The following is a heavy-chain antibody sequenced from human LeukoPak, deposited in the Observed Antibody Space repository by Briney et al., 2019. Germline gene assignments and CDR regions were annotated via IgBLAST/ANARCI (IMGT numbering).Heavy chain of an antibody. CDR3: ARGTYGDYGPIDY. CDR1: GGSISSGGYY. CDR2: IYYSGST. V-gene: IGHV4-61*08. Sequence: SETLSLTCTVSGGSISSGGYYWSWIRQPPGKGLEWIGYIYYSGSTNYNPSLKSRVTISVDTSKNQFSLKLSSVTAADTAVYYCARGTYGDYGPIDYWGQGTLVTVSS. J-gene: IGHJ4*02. D-gene: IGHD4-17*01.